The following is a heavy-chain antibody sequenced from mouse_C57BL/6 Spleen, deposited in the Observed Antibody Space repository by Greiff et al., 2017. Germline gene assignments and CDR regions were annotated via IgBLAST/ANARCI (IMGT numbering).Heavy chain of an antibody. CDR3: ARGGGYGSSYFYAMDY. Sequence: VQLQQSGAELVMPGASVKLSCKASGYTFTSYWMHWVKQRPGQGLEWIGEIDPSDSYTNYNQKFKGKSTLTVDKSSSTAYMQLSSLTSEDSAVYYCARGGGYGSSYFYAMDYWGQGTSVTVSS. J-gene: IGHJ4*01. CDR2: IDPSDSYT. D-gene: IGHD1-1*01. V-gene: IGHV1-69*01. CDR1: GYTFTSYW.